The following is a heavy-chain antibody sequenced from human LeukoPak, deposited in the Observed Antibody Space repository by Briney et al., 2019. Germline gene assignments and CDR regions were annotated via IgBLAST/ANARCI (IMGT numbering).Heavy chain of an antibody. CDR2: IYSGGST. V-gene: IGHV3-66*01. CDR3: ARDLSGSALGYYYYYMDV. CDR1: EFTVSSNH. D-gene: IGHD1-26*01. J-gene: IGHJ6*03. Sequence: GGSLRLSCAASEFTVSSNHMTWVRQAPGKGLEWVSIIYSGGSTFYADSVKGRFTISRDNAKNSLYLQMNSLRAEDTAVYYCARDLSGSALGYYYYYMDVWGKGTTVTVSS.